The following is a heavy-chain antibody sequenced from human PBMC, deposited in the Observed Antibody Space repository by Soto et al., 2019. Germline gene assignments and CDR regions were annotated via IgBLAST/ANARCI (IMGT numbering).Heavy chain of an antibody. CDR2: IYHSGST. V-gene: IGHV4-4*02. J-gene: IGHJ4*02. CDR1: SGSISSSNW. CDR3: ASKSRLRYFPRQHFDY. Sequence: SETLSLTCAVSSGSISSSNWWSWVRQPPGKGLEWIGEIYHSGSTNYNPSLKSRVTISVDKSKNQFSLKLSSVTAADTAVYYCASKSRLRYFPRQHFDYWGQGTLVTVSS. D-gene: IGHD3-9*01.